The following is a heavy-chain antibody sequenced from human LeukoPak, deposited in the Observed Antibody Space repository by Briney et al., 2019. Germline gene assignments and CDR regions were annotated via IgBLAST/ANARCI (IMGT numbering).Heavy chain of an antibody. J-gene: IGHJ4*02. D-gene: IGHD6-6*01. Sequence: GGSLRLSCAASGFTFSSYAMSWVRQAPGKGLEWISAISGSGGSTYYADSVKGRFTISRDNSKNTLYLQMNSLRAEDTAVYYCAKVRAASYYFDYWGQGTLVTVSS. V-gene: IGHV3-23*01. CDR3: AKVRAASYYFDY. CDR2: ISGSGGST. CDR1: GFTFSSYA.